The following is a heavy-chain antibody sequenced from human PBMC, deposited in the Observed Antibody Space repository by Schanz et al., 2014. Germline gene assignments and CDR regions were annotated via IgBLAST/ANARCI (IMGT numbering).Heavy chain of an antibody. J-gene: IGHJ4*02. D-gene: IGHD5-12*01. CDR2: INPSGGST. CDR3: ARDFSAYVGNYFDY. CDR1: GYAFSDYG. V-gene: IGHV1-46*01. Sequence: QVQLVQSGAEVKKPGSSVKVSCKTSGYAFSDYGITWVRQAPGQGLEWMGMINPSGGSTTYAQKFQGRVTMTRDTSTSTVYMELSSLRSDDTAVYYCARDFSAYVGNYFDYWGQGTLVAVSS.